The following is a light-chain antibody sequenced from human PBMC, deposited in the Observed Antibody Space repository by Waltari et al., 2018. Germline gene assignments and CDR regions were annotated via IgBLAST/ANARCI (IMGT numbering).Light chain of an antibody. CDR1: HSVDSN. CDR3: QQYNNWLTWS. CDR2: GAS. J-gene: IGKJ1*01. V-gene: IGKV3-15*01. Sequence: IVMTHSPATLSVAPGAITTLSCRASHSVDSNLVGYQQKPGQAPRLLIFGASTRATGIPARFSGSGSATEFTLTISSLQSEDFAVYYCQQYNNWLTWSFGQGTKVEIK.